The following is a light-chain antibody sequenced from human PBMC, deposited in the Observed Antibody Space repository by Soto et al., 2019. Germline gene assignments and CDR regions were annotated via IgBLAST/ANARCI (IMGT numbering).Light chain of an antibody. J-gene: IGLJ3*02. V-gene: IGLV1-44*01. CDR2: SIN. CDR1: YSNIGSNF. CDR3: SSWDDSLDGPV. Sequence: QAVVTQPPSASATPGQTVTISCSGRYSNIGSNFVSWYQRLPGTAPKPLIYSINQRPSGVPDRFSGSKSGTSASLTISGLQSEDEADYFCSSWDDSLDGPVFGGGTKVTVL.